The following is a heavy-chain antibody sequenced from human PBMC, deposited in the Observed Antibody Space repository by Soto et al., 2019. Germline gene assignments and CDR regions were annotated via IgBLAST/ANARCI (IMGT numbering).Heavy chain of an antibody. CDR1: GYTFTSYA. Sequence: QVQLVQSGAEVKKPGASVKVSCKASGYTFTSYAMHWVRQAPGQRLEWMGWINAGNGNTKYSQKFQGRVTITRDTSASTAYMEQSSLRSEDKAVYYCARDQTPYSSGWYVYAFDIWGQGTMVTVSS. D-gene: IGHD6-19*01. V-gene: IGHV1-3*01. CDR3: ARDQTPYSSGWYVYAFDI. CDR2: INAGNGNT. J-gene: IGHJ3*02.